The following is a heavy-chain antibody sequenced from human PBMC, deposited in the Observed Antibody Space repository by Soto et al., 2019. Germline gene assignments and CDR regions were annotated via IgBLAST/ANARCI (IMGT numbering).Heavy chain of an antibody. CDR1: GFTFSSYA. V-gene: IGHV3-30-3*01. Sequence: QVQLVESGGGVVQPGRSLRLSCAASGFTFSSYAMHWVRQAPGKGLEWVAVISYDGSNKYYADYVKGRFTICRDNSKNTLYLQMNSLRAEDTAVYYCMREKARYYYDSSGYHPPYYYYYGMDVWGQGTTGTGSS. CDR2: ISYDGSNK. CDR3: MREKARYYYDSSGYHPPYYYYYGMDV. D-gene: IGHD3-22*01. J-gene: IGHJ6*02.